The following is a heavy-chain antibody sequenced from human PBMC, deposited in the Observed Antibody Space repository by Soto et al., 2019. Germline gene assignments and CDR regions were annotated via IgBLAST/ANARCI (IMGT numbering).Heavy chain of an antibody. CDR2: IYYSGST. V-gene: IGHV4-39*01. CDR3: ARLNGYCVSTGCHGYYGMDV. CDR1: GGSISSSSYY. J-gene: IGHJ6*02. D-gene: IGHD2-2*03. Sequence: SETLSLTCTVSGGSISSSSYYWGWIRQPPGKGLEWIGSIYYSGSTYYNPSLKSRVTISVDTSKNQFSLKLSSVTAADTAVYYCARLNGYCVSTGCHGYYGMDVWGQGTTVT.